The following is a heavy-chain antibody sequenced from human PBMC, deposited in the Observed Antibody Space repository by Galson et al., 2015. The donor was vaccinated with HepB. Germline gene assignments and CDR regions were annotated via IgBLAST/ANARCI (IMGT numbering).Heavy chain of an antibody. D-gene: IGHD2-21*02. V-gene: IGHV5-10-1*01. CDR3: ARRSLILAYCGGDCYPYYYYYGMDV. Sequence: QSGAEVKKPGESLRISCKGSGYSFTSYWISWVRQMPGKGLEWMGRIDPSDSYTNYSPSFQGHVTISADKSISTAYLQWSSLKASDTAMYYCARRSLILAYCGGDCYPYYYYYGMDVWGQGTTVTVSS. J-gene: IGHJ6*02. CDR2: IDPSDSYT. CDR1: GYSFTSYW.